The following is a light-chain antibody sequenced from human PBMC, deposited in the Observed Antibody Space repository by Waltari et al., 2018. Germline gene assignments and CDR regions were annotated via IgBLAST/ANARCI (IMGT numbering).Light chain of an antibody. CDR2: GAS. V-gene: IGKV3-20*01. J-gene: IGKJ1*01. CDR1: HSIGRT. Sequence: EVVLTQSPGTLSLSPGERATLSCRASHSIGRTLTWYQHKPGQSPRLLMYGASIRAAGIPDRFSGSGSGTDFILTVTRLEPEDFAVYYCQNYERLPVTFGQGTKVEIK. CDR3: QNYERLPVT.